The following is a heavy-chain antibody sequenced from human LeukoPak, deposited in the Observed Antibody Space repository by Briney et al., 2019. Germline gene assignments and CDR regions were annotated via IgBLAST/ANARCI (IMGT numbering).Heavy chain of an antibody. V-gene: IGHV3-64D*09. Sequence: PGGSLRLSCSASGFTFSSYAMHWVRQAPGTGLEYVSAISSNGGSTYYADSVKGRFTISRDNSKNTLYLQMSSLRAEDTAVYYCVKDGVSCSGGSCYPGNWFDPWGQGTLVTVSS. J-gene: IGHJ5*02. CDR1: GFTFSSYA. CDR2: ISSNGGST. D-gene: IGHD2-15*01. CDR3: VKDGVSCSGGSCYPGNWFDP.